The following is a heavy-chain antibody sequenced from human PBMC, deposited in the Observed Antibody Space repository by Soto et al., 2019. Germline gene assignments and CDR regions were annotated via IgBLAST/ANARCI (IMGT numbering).Heavy chain of an antibody. CDR3: ARDRPGDEGDGFDI. CDR1: GLTVSSNY. CDR2: LYSGGST. V-gene: IGHV3-53*02. D-gene: IGHD3-10*01. Sequence: EVQLVETGGGLIQPGGSLRLSCAASGLTVSSNYMNWVRQAPGKGLEWVSVLYSGGSTHYAGSVKGRFIISRDNSKNTLYLQMNSVRVEDKAVYYCARDRPGDEGDGFDIWGHGTMVTVSS. J-gene: IGHJ3*02.